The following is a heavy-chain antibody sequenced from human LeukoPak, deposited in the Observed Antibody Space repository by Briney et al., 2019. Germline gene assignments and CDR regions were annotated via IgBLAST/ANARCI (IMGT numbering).Heavy chain of an antibody. CDR1: GFTFSSYG. CDR2: ISGSGGST. J-gene: IGHJ4*02. CDR3: AKSGYNRFDY. V-gene: IGHV3-23*01. D-gene: IGHD5-24*01. Sequence: RPGGSLRLSCAASGFTFSSYGMSWVRQAPGKGLEWVSAISGSGGSTYYADSVKGRFTISRDNSKNTLYLQMNSLIAEDTAVYYCAKSGYNRFDYWGQGTRVTVSS.